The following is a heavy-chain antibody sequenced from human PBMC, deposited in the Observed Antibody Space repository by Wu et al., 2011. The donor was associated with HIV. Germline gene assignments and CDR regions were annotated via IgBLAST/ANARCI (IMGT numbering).Heavy chain of an antibody. J-gene: IGHJ3*02. CDR2: INTYNDNT. Sequence: QVQLVQSGAEVKKPGASVRVSCKTSGYTFTNYDITWVRQAPGQGLEWMGWINTYNDNTNYAQKLQGRVTMTTDTSTSTAYMEMRTLRSDDTAVYYCARGPWIGATQNDAFDIWGQGTMVTASS. CDR1: GYTFTNYD. D-gene: IGHD1-26*01. V-gene: IGHV1-18*01. CDR3: ARGPWIGATQNDAFDI.